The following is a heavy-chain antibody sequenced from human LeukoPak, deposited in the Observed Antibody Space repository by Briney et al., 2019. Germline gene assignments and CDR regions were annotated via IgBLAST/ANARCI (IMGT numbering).Heavy chain of an antibody. J-gene: IGHJ6*03. CDR2: ISSSSNSI. CDR3: ARAAIRVYYYYYMDV. V-gene: IGHV3-48*01. D-gene: IGHD5-12*01. CDR1: GFTFSSYN. Sequence: GGSLRLSCAASGFTFSSYNMNWVRQAPGKGLEWVSYISSSSNSIYYADSVKGRFTISRDNAKNSLYLQMNSLRAEDTAVYYCARAAIRVYYYYYMDVWGKGTTVTVSS.